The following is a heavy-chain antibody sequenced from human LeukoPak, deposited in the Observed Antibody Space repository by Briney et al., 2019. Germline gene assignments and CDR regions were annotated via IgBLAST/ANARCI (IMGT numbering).Heavy chain of an antibody. CDR3: VRRYCSSSSCTLDS. D-gene: IGHD2-15*01. V-gene: IGHV3-48*03. CDR2: ISSSCRTI. CDR1: GFTFRSYE. Sequence: GSLRPSRSASGFTFRSYEMIWVRQAPGKGLEWVSYISSSCRTIFFADSVKGRFTVSRDNAKNSLYLQMNSLRAEETAVYYCVRRYCSSSSCTLDSWGQGTLVTVSS. J-gene: IGHJ4*02.